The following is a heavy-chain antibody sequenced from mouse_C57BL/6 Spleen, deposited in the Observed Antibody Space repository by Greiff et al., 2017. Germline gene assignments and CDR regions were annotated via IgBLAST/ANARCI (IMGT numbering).Heavy chain of an antibody. Sequence: VQLQQPGAELVMPGASVKLSCKASGYTFTSYWMHWVKQRPGQGLEWIGEIDPSDSYTNYNQKFKGKSTLTVDKSSSTAYMQLSSLTSEDSAVYYGARRVLWYFDYWGQGTTLTVSS. CDR1: GYTFTSYW. J-gene: IGHJ2*01. D-gene: IGHD1-1*02. V-gene: IGHV1-69*01. CDR2: IDPSDSYT. CDR3: ARRVLWYFDY.